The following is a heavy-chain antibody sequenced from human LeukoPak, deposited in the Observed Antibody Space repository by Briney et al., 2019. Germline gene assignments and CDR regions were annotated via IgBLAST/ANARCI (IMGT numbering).Heavy chain of an antibody. CDR1: GLTVSSNY. Sequence: GGSLRLSCAASGLTVSSNYMSWIRQAPGKGLEWVSAFYVDKKTYYADSVKGRFTISRDDSKNTLDFQMNSLRAEDTAVYYCASQVDSRTIFDSWGQGILVTVSS. J-gene: IGHJ4*02. V-gene: IGHV3-66*04. D-gene: IGHD1-1*01. CDR3: ASQVDSRTIFDS. CDR2: FYVDKKT.